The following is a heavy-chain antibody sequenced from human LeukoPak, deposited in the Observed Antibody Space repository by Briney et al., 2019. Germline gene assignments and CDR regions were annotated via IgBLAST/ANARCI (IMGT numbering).Heavy chain of an antibody. CDR1: GFTFSSYS. Sequence: PGGSLRLSCAASGFTFSSYSMNWVRQAPGKGLDWVSYISPSSSSMHYAGSVKGRFTISRDNAKNSLYLQVNSLRADDTAVYYCTRDLGVDAFDIWGQETMVTVSS. V-gene: IGHV3-21*01. CDR3: TRDLGVDAFDI. CDR2: ISPSSSSM. J-gene: IGHJ3*02.